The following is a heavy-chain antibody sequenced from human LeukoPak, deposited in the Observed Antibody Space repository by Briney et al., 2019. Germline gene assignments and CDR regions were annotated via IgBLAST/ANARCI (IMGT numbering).Heavy chain of an antibody. CDR3: VRDHNSENWGSLGK. Sequence: ASVKVSCKASGYTFTGHYIHWVRQAPGQGLEWMGWISPYTGGTNYAQKFQGRVTITQDRSSNTVYMDLNRLTSDDTALYYCVRDHNSENWGSLGKWGQGTLVTVSS. CDR1: GYTFTGHY. CDR2: ISPYTGGT. V-gene: IGHV1-2*02. D-gene: IGHD7-27*01. J-gene: IGHJ4*02.